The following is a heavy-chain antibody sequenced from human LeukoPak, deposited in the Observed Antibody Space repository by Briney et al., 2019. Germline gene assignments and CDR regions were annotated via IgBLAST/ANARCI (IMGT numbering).Heavy chain of an antibody. V-gene: IGHV5-51*01. D-gene: IGHD3-16*01. J-gene: IGHJ4*02. CDR2: IYPDDSDT. CDR3: ARIMMTTFDY. CDR1: GYSFTSYW. Sequence: GESLKISCKGSGYSFTSYWIGWVRQMPGKGLEWMGIIYPDDSDTKYSPSFQGQVTISADKSISTAYLQWSSLKASDTAMHYCARIMMTTFDYWGQGTLVTVSS.